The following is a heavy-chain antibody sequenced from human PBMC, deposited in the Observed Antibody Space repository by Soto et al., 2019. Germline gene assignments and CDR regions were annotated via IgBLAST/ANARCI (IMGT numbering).Heavy chain of an antibody. D-gene: IGHD5-18*01. V-gene: IGHV4-30-4*01. CDR1: GGSITSSNYY. CDR2: IYSSGTA. CDR3: VRELRGYSYGPGEIY. Sequence: SETLSLTCTVSGGSITSSNYYWSWIRQSPGEGLEWIGHIYSSGTAYYNPSLMSRVSMSIDTSKNQFSLNLNSVTVADTAVYFCVRELRGYSYGPGEIYWGRGTLVTVSS. J-gene: IGHJ4*02.